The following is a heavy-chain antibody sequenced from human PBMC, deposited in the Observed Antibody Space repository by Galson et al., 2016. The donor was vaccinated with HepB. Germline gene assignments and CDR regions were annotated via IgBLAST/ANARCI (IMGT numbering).Heavy chain of an antibody. J-gene: IGHJ3*02. D-gene: IGHD3-3*01. CDR1: GFTFSSYS. V-gene: IGHV3-21*01. CDR2: ISASSGDI. Sequence: SLRLSCAASGFTFSSYSFNWVRQAPGKGLEWVSSISASSGDIYYADSMKGRLTISRDNANNSLYLQMNSLRAEDTAVYYCARARRRFLEWRQNNAFDIWGPGTLVTVSS. CDR3: ARARRRFLEWRQNNAFDI.